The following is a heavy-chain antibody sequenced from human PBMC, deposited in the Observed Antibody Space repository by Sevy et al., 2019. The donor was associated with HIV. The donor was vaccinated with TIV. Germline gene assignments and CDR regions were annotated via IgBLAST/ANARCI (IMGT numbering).Heavy chain of an antibody. V-gene: IGHV1-8*01. CDR2: MNPNSGNT. CDR3: ARVVVAATGRYYYYYYGMDV. J-gene: IGHJ6*02. D-gene: IGHD2-15*01. Sequence: ASVKVSCKASGYTFTSYDINWVRQATGQGLEWMGWMNPNSGNTGYAQKFQGRVTMTRNTSISTAYMELSSRRSEDTAVYYCARVVVAATGRYYYYYYGMDVWGQGTTVTVSS. CDR1: GYTFTSYD.